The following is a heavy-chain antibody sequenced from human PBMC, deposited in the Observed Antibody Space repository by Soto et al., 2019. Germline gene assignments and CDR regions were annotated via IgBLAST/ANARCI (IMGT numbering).Heavy chain of an antibody. CDR1: GFTFSSYA. CDR2: VSHDGKSG. J-gene: IGHJ4*02. Sequence: QVQLVESGGGVVQPGRSLRLSCAASGFTFSSYAMHWVRRAPGKGLAWVAAVSHDGKSGFYADSVSGRFTVSRDNSNNLVYLQMDRLRPEDTALFYCARLDKFPGGWSWGQGTAVTVSS. D-gene: IGHD6-19*01. CDR3: ARLDKFPGGWS. V-gene: IGHV3-30*14.